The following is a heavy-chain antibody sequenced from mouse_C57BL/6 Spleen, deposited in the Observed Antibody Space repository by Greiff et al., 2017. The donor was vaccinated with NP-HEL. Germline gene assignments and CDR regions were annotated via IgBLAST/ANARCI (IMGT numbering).Heavy chain of an antibody. Sequence: VHVKQSGPELVKPGASVKISCKASGYSFTGYYMNWVKQSPEKSLEWIGEINPSTGGTTYNQKFKAKATLTVDKSSSTAYMQLKSLTSEDSAVYYCAIGADGGYYFDYWGQGTTLTVSS. CDR3: AIGADGGYYFDY. CDR1: GYSFTGYY. V-gene: IGHV1-42*01. D-gene: IGHD3-3*01. CDR2: INPSTGGT. J-gene: IGHJ2*01.